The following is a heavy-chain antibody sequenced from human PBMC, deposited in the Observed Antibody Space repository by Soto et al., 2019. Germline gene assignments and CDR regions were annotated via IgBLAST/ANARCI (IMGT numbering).Heavy chain of an antibody. D-gene: IGHD3-22*01. CDR3: ARSHYYDTSGP. V-gene: IGHV3-11*03. CDR1: GFTFSDYY. Sequence: GGSLRLSCAASGFTFSDYYMSWIRQAPGKGLEWVSCISSSSSYTKYADSVKGRFTISRDNAKNSLYLQMNSLRAEDTAVYYCARSHYYDTSGPWGQGTLVTVS. CDR2: ISSSSSYT. J-gene: IGHJ5*02.